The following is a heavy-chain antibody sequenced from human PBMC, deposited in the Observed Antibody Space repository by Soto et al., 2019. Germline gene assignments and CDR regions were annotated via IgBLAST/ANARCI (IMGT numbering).Heavy chain of an antibody. J-gene: IGHJ4*02. D-gene: IGHD1-26*01. CDR3: ARPKIGSLGPFDY. CDR1: GGSISSSSYY. CDR2: IYYSGST. Sequence: PSETLSLTCTVSGGSISSSSYYWGWIRQPPGKGLEWIGSIYYSGSTYYNPSLKSRVTISVDTSKNQFSLKLSSVTAADTAVYYCARPKIGSLGPFDYWGQGTLVTVSS. V-gene: IGHV4-39*01.